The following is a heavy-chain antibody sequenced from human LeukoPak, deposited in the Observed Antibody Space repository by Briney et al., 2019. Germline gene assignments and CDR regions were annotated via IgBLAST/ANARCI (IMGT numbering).Heavy chain of an antibody. CDR1: GCTFSTYA. D-gene: IGHD3-22*01. CDR2: IIPISGTA. J-gene: IGHJ5*02. Sequence: GASVKVSFKSSGCTFSTYAISWVRQPPGQGLEWMGGIIPISGTANYAQKFQGRVTITADESTSTAYMELSSLRAEDTAVYYCARDLGQYYDTSDNWFDPWGQGTLVTVSS. CDR3: ARDLGQYYDTSDNWFDP. V-gene: IGHV1-69*13.